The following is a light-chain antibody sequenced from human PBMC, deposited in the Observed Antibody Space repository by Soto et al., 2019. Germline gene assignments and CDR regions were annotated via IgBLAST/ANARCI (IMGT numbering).Light chain of an antibody. J-gene: IGKJ1*01. CDR2: AAS. V-gene: IGKV3-15*01. CDR1: QNISSN. CDR3: QQYNNWLWT. Sequence: EIVMTQSPATLSVSPGERATLSCRASQNISSNLAWYQQKPGQAPRVLIDAASTTATGIPARFSGSVSGTVFTLTISCLQSEDFAIYYCQQYNNWLWTFGQVTKVQIK.